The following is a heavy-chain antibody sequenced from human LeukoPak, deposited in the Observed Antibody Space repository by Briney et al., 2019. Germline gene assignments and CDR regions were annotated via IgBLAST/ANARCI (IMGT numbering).Heavy chain of an antibody. V-gene: IGHV3-64*01. CDR1: GFTFSSYV. CDR3: ARLEVKGSDYYYGMDV. Sequence: GGSLRLSCAASGFTFSSYVMHWVRQAPGKGLEYVSAISSDGGNTYYANSVRGRFTISRDNSKNTLYLQMGSLRAEDMAVYYCARLEVKGSDYYYGMDVWGQGTTVTVSS. J-gene: IGHJ6*02. CDR2: ISSDGGNT. D-gene: IGHD3-10*01.